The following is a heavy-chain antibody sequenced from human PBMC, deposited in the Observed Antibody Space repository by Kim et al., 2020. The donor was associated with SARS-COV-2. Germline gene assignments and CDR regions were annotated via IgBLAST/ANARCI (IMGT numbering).Heavy chain of an antibody. J-gene: IGHJ4*02. Sequence: YAGSVKSRLTINPDTSKNQFSLQLNSVTPEDTAVYYCARDRASSSWPFDYWGQGTLVTVSS. CDR3: ARDRASSSWPFDY. D-gene: IGHD6-13*01. V-gene: IGHV6-1*01.